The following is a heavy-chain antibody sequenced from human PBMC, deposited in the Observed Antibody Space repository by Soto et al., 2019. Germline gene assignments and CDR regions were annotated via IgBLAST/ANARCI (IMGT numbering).Heavy chain of an antibody. Sequence: VASVKVSCKASGYTFTSFYMHWVRQAPGQGLEWMGIINPSGGSTSYAQKFQGRVTMTRDTSTSTVYMELSSLRSEDTAVYYCARDIILISRTSTVTTLLGGMDVWGQGTTVTVSS. D-gene: IGHD4-17*01. J-gene: IGHJ6*02. CDR1: GYTFTSFY. V-gene: IGHV1-46*01. CDR3: ARDIILISRTSTVTTLLGGMDV. CDR2: INPSGGST.